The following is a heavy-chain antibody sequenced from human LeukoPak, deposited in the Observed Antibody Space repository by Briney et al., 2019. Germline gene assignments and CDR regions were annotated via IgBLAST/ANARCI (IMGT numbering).Heavy chain of an antibody. CDR3: ARGLNLRSIAAAGTPNWYFDL. J-gene: IGHJ2*01. CDR2: INHSGST. V-gene: IGHV4-34*01. Sequence: SETLSLTCAVYGGSFSGYYRSWIRQPPGKGLEWIGEINHSGSTSYNPSLKSRVTISVDTSKNQFSLKLSSVTAADTAVYYCARGLNLRSIAAAGTPNWYFDLWGRGTLVTVSS. D-gene: IGHD6-13*01. CDR1: GGSFSGYY.